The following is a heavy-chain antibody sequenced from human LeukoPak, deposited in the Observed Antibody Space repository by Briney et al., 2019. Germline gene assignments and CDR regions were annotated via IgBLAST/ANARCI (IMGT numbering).Heavy chain of an antibody. V-gene: IGHV3-23*01. CDR1: GFTFNNYA. CDR3: ARDRFITGTPDY. D-gene: IGHD1/OR15-1a*01. Sequence: PGGSLRLSCAASGFTFNNYAMIWVRQAPGKGLEWASAISGYGITTYYADSVKGRFTISRDNSENTLYLQMNSLRAEDTAVYYCARDRFITGTPDYWAQGTLVTVSS. CDR2: ISGYGITT. J-gene: IGHJ4*02.